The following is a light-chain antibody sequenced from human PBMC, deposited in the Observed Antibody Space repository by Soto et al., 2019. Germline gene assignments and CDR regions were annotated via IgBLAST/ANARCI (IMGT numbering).Light chain of an antibody. CDR2: EVS. CDR1: SSDVGGFDF. J-gene: IGLJ3*02. V-gene: IGLV2-14*01. Sequence: QSALTQPASVSGSPGQSITISCTGTSSDVGGFDFVSWYQHYPGKAPQLLVYEVSNRPSRVSSRFSGSKSGTTASLTISGLQAEDEADYYCSSYTSHNTPWVFGGGTKLTVL. CDR3: SSYTSHNTPWV.